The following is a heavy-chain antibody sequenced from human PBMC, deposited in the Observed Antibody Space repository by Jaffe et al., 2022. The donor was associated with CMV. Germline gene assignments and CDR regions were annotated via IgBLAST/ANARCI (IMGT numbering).Heavy chain of an antibody. CDR3: ARGGAAAGRGRSYYYYYYGMDV. CDR2: INHSGST. V-gene: IGHV4-34*01. CDR1: GGSFSGYY. J-gene: IGHJ6*02. D-gene: IGHD6-13*01. Sequence: QVQLQQWGAGLLKPSETLSLTCAVYGGSFSGYYWSWIRQPPGKGLEWIGEINHSGSTNYNPSLKSRVTISVDTSKNQFSLKLSSVTAADTAVYYCARGGAAAGRGRSYYYYYYGMDVWGQGTTVTVSS.